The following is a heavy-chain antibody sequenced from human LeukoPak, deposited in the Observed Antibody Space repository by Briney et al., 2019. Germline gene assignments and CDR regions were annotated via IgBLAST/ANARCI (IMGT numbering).Heavy chain of an antibody. CDR3: ARVVSSFVVVIATDYYYMDV. D-gene: IGHD2-21*01. CDR2: ISSSSSTI. Sequence: GGSLRLSCAASGFTFSGYRMNWVRQAPGKGLEWVSYISSSSSTIYYADSVKGRFTISRDNAKNTLYLQMNSLRAEDTAVYYCARVVSSFVVVIATDYYYMDVWGKGTTVTVSS. V-gene: IGHV3-48*04. CDR1: GFTFSGYR. J-gene: IGHJ6*03.